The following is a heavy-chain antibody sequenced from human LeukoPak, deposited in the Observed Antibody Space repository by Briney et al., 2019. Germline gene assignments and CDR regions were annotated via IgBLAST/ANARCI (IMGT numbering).Heavy chain of an antibody. D-gene: IGHD3-22*01. V-gene: IGHV3-7*01. J-gene: IGHJ6*03. CDR1: GFTFSSYW. CDR2: IKQDGSEK. CDR3: ARVGTHIPDYYDSSGYYGNYYMDV. Sequence: PGGSLRLSCAASGFTFSSYWMSWVRQAPGKGLEWVANIKQDGSEKHYVDSVKGRFTISRDNAKNSLYLQMNSLRAEDTAVYYCARVGTHIPDYYDSSGYYGNYYMDVWGKGTTVTVSS.